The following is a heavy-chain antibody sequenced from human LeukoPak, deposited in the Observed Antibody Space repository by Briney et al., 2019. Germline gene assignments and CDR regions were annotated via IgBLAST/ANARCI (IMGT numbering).Heavy chain of an antibody. J-gene: IGHJ4*02. CDR3: VAWGSLVV. V-gene: IGHV3-7*01. CDR1: GFTVDTYW. D-gene: IGHD3-16*01. CDR2: IKEDGTRK. Sequence: GGSLRLSCVASGFTVDTYWMSWVRQAPGKGLDWVAHIKEDGTRKYYVDSVRGRFTISRDNAKNSLFLQMNSLRVEDTAVFYCVAWGSLVVWGQGTLVTVSS.